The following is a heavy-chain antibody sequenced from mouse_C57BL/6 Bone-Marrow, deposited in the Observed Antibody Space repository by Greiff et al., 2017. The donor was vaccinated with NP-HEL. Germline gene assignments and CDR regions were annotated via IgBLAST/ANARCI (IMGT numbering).Heavy chain of an antibody. V-gene: IGHV1-81*01. CDR3: SQALGWYFDV. J-gene: IGHJ1*03. D-gene: IGHD1-3*01. Sequence: VMLVESGAELARPGASVKLSCKASGYTFTSYGISWVKQRTGQGLEWIGEIYPRSGNTYYNEKFKGKATLTADKSSSTAYMELRSLTSEDSAVYFCSQALGWYFDVWGTGTTVTVSS. CDR1: GYTFTSYG. CDR2: IYPRSGNT.